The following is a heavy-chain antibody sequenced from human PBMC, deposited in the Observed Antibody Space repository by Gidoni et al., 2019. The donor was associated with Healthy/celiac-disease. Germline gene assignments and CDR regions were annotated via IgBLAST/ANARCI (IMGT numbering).Heavy chain of an antibody. CDR2: ISAYNGNT. V-gene: IGHV1-18*01. Sequence: QVQLVQSGAEVKKPGASVKVSCKASGYTFTSYGISWERQAPGQGLAWMGWISAYNGNTNYAQKLQDRVTMTTDTSTSTAYMELRSLRSDDTAVYYCARDGYSGYDFEKYYYYGMDVWGQGTTVTVSS. D-gene: IGHD5-12*01. J-gene: IGHJ6*02. CDR3: ARDGYSGYDFEKYYYYGMDV. CDR1: GYTFTSYG.